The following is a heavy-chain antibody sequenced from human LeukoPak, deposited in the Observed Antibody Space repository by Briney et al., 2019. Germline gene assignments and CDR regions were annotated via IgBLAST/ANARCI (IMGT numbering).Heavy chain of an antibody. D-gene: IGHD3-10*01. V-gene: IGHV3-15*01. CDR2: IKSKTDGGTT. CDR3: TTDQWFGELYWFDP. J-gene: IGHJ5*02. CDR1: GFTFSNAW. Sequence: GGSLRLSCAASGFTFSNAWMSWVRQAPGKGLEWVGRIKSKTDGGTTDYAAPVKGRFTISRDDSKNTLYLQMNSLKTEDTAVYYRTTDQWFGELYWFDPWGQGTLVTVSS.